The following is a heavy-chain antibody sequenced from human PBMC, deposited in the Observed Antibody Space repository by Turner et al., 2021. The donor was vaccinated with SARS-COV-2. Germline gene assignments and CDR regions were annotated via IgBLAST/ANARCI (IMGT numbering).Heavy chain of an antibody. CDR2: MNPNIGKT. Sequence: QVQLIQSRAEVKRPGASVKVYCKYSGYTFTSYDINWVRQATGQGPEWMGWMNPNIGKTGYALNFRGRVTMNRDTSTTTAYMELSSLRFEDTAVYFCARGTYVYRSGWGDFWGQGTLVTVSS. J-gene: IGHJ4*02. D-gene: IGHD6-19*01. CDR1: GYTFTSYD. V-gene: IGHV1-8*01. CDR3: ARGTYVYRSGWGDF.